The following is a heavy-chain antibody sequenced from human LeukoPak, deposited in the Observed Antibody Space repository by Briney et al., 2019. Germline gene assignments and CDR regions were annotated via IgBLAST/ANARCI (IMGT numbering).Heavy chain of an antibody. D-gene: IGHD6-25*01. V-gene: IGHV4-4*07. CDR2: IYTSGST. J-gene: IGHJ4*02. CDR3: ARERPNVKDSIAAAAFDY. CDR1: GGSISSYY. Sequence: PSETLSVTCTVSGGSISSYYWSWIRQPAGKGLEWIGRIYTSGSTNYNPSLKSRVTMSVDTSKNQFSLKLSSVTAADTAVYYCARERPNVKDSIAAAAFDYWGQGTLVTVSS.